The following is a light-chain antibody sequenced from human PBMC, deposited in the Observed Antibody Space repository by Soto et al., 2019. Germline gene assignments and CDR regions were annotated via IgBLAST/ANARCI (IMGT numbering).Light chain of an antibody. V-gene: IGKV3-20*01. CDR3: QQCGGSPLFS. J-gene: IGKJ3*01. Sequence: EIVLTQSPGTLSLSPGERATLSCTASQSVASSCLAWYQRKPGQAPRLLIHTPSIRATDIPDRFSGSGSGTDFTLTISRLEPADSAVYYCQQCGGSPLFSFGPGTRVDI. CDR1: QSVASSC. CDR2: TPS.